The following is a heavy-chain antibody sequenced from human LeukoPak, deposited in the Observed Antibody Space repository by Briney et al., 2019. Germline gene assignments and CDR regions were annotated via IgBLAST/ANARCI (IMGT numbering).Heavy chain of an antibody. CDR2: IGTAGDT. J-gene: IGHJ3*02. CDR1: GFTFSSYD. V-gene: IGHV3-13*04. D-gene: IGHD2-15*01. CDR3: ARGSYCSGGSGYSQGVFDI. Sequence: GGSLRLSCAASGFTFSSYDMHWVRQATGKGLEWVTSIGTAGDTYYPASVKGRFTISRENANNSLYLQMNRLSAVDTAVYYCARGSYCSGGSGYSQGVFDIWGQGTMVTVSS.